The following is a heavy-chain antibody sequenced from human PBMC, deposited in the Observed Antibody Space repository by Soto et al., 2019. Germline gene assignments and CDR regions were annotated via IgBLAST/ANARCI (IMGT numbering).Heavy chain of an antibody. CDR3: ARRTAVDAFDI. J-gene: IGHJ3*02. CDR1: GGSLSSYY. Sequence: SDTLSLTCSVSGGSLSSYYWSWIRQPPGKGLEWIGYIYYSGSTNYNPSLKSRVTISVDTSKNQFSLKLSSVTAADTAVYYCARRTAVDAFDIWGQGTMVTVSS. CDR2: IYYSGST. V-gene: IGHV4-59*01. D-gene: IGHD5-18*01.